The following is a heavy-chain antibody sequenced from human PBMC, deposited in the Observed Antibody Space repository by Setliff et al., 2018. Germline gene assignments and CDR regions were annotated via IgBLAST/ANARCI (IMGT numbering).Heavy chain of an antibody. CDR2: ISSHTGRA. V-gene: IGHV1-18*04. CDR1: GYTFKDFI. Sequence: ASVKVSCKASGYTFKDFIISWVRQAPGQGLEWMGWISSHTGRAYYAPELQGRITMTTDTSTGTAYMEMRGLRSDDTAVYFCSRLVRFCARTACQRLSGGEFWGQGTLVTVSS. CDR3: SRLVRFCARTACQRLSGGEF. D-gene: IGHD3-3*01. J-gene: IGHJ4*02.